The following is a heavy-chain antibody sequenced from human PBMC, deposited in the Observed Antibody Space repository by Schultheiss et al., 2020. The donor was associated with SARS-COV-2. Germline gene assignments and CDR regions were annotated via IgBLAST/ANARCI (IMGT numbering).Heavy chain of an antibody. V-gene: IGHV3-13*04. CDR2: IGTAGDT. J-gene: IGHJ5*02. CDR3: ARATYYNDVSGYKGDWFDP. CDR1: GFTFSSYD. Sequence: GGSLRLSCAASGFTFSSYDMHWVRQATGKGLEWVSAIGTAGDTYYQGTVKGRFTISRHNSKNTLYLQMNSLRSDDTAVYYCARATYYNDVSGYKGDWFDPWGQGTLVTVSS. D-gene: IGHD3-22*01.